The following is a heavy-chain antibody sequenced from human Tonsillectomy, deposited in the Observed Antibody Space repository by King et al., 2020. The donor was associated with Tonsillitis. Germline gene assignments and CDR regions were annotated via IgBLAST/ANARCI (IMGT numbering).Heavy chain of an antibody. J-gene: IGHJ6*02. Sequence: VQLVESGGGVVQPGRSLRRSCAASGFSFRNYGIHWVRQAPGKGLEWVAIIPYDGSNKYYADSVKGRFTVSRDNSKNTLYLQMNSLRVEDTAVYYCAKEIAAAGDSYYSYGMDVWGQGTAVTVSS. CDR3: AKEIAAAGDSYYSYGMDV. CDR2: IPYDGSNK. CDR1: GFSFRNYG. D-gene: IGHD6-13*01. V-gene: IGHV3-30*18.